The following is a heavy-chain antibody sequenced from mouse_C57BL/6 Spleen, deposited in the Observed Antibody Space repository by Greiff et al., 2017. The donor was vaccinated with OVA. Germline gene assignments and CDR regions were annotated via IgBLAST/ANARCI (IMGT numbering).Heavy chain of an antibody. J-gene: IGHJ4*01. Sequence: EVKLVESGPELVKPGASVKISCKASGYSFTGYYMNWVKQSPEKSLEWIGEINPSTGGTTYNQKFKAKATLTVDKSSSTAYMQLKSLTSEDSAVYYCASLGRYYAMDYWGQGTSVTVSS. V-gene: IGHV1-42*01. D-gene: IGHD4-1*01. CDR2: INPSTGGT. CDR1: GYSFTGYY. CDR3: ASLGRYYAMDY.